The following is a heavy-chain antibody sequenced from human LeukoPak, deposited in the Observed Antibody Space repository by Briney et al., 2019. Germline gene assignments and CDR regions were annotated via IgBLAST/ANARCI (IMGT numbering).Heavy chain of an antibody. V-gene: IGHV4-59*12. CDR2: IYYSGST. Sequence: SETLSLTCTVSGGSISSYYWSWIRQPPGKGLEWIGYIYYSGSTNYNPSLKSRVTISVDTSKNQFSLKLSSVTAADTAVYYCARGGDSSSWYYFDYWGQGTLVTVSS. CDR3: ARGGDSSSWYYFDY. D-gene: IGHD6-13*01. J-gene: IGHJ4*02. CDR1: GGSISSYY.